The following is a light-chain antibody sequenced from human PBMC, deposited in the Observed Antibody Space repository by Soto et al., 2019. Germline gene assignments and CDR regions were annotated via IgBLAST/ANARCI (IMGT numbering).Light chain of an antibody. V-gene: IGKV1-9*01. CDR1: QGIINY. J-gene: IGKJ3*01. Sequence: IQLTQSPSSLSASVGDRVTITCRASQGIINYLAWYQQKPGKAPKLLIYGASTLQSGVPSRFGGSGSGTDFNLTVSSLQPEDFATYSCQQYFISPPTFGPGSKLDI. CDR3: QQYFISPPT. CDR2: GAS.